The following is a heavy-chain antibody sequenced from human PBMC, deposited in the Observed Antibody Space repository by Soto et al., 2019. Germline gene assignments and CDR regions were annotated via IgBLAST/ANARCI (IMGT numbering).Heavy chain of an antibody. D-gene: IGHD3-10*01. V-gene: IGHV4-30-4*01. Sequence: PSETLSLTCTVSGGSISSGDYYWSWIRQPPGKGLEWIGYIYYSGSTYYNPSLKSRVTISVDTSKNQFSLKLSSVTAADTAVYYCARDRGPLRTPVYYYYGMDVWGQGTTVTVSS. CDR3: ARDRGPLRTPVYYYYGMDV. J-gene: IGHJ6*02. CDR1: GGSISSGDYY. CDR2: IYYSGST.